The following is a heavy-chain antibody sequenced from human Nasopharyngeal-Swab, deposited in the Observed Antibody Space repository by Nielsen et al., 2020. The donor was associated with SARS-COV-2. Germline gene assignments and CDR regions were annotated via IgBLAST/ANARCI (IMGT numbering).Heavy chain of an antibody. CDR3: ARTHLNTFGGVIVHFDY. J-gene: IGHJ4*02. CDR1: GFSLSTSGMC. D-gene: IGHD3-16*02. Sequence: SGPTLVNPTQTLTLTCSFSGFSLSTSGMCVSWIRQPPGKALEWLARIDWDDDKYYNTSLKTRLTISKDTSKNQVVLTMTNMDPVDTATYYCARTHLNTFGGVIVHFDYWGQGTLVTVSS. CDR2: IDWDDDK. V-gene: IGHV2-70*11.